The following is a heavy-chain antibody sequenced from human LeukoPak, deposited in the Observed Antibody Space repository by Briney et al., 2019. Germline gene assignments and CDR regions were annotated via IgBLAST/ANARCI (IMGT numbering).Heavy chain of an antibody. J-gene: IGHJ4*02. CDR3: ARDFHSSGYSC. D-gene: IGHD3-22*01. CDR1: GFTFSSNY. V-gene: IGHV3-53*01. CDR2: IYSGGST. Sequence: GGSLRLSCAASGFTFSSNYMSWVRQAPGKGLEWVSVIYSGGSTYYADSVKGRFTISRDNSKNTLYLQMNSLRAEDTAVYYCARDFHSSGYSCWGQGTLVTVSS.